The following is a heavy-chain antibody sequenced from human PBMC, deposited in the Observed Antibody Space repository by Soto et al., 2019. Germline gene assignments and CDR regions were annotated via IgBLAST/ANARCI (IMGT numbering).Heavy chain of an antibody. CDR2: ISWNSGSI. J-gene: IGHJ6*03. Sequence: PGGSLRLSCAASGFTFDDYAMHWVRQAPGKGLEWVSGISWNSGSIGYADSVKGRFTISRDNAKNSLYLQMNSLRAEDTALYYCAKDPGDCSGGRCYSLMDVWGKGTTVTVSS. D-gene: IGHD2-15*01. V-gene: IGHV3-9*01. CDR1: GFTFDDYA. CDR3: AKDPGDCSGGRCYSLMDV.